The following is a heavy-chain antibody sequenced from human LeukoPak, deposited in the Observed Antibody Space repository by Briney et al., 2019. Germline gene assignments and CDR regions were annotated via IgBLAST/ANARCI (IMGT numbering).Heavy chain of an antibody. CDR3: ARDSGYDCFDY. Sequence: GGSLRLSCAASGFTFSGSWMALVRQAPGKGLEWVANMNQDGSEKNYVDSVKGRFTISRDNAKNSLYLQMNSLRAEDTAVYYCARDSGYDCFDYWGQGTLVTVSS. CDR1: GFTFSGSW. D-gene: IGHD5-12*01. V-gene: IGHV3-7*01. CDR2: MNQDGSEK. J-gene: IGHJ4*02.